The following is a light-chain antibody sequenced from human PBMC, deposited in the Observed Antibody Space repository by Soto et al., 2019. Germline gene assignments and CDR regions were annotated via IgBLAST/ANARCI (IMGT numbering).Light chain of an antibody. CDR3: SSYTTSSTLYV. J-gene: IGLJ1*01. Sequence: QPALTQPASVSGSPGQSITISCTGTSSDVGNYNYVSWYQQHPGKAPKLMIYEVSNRPSGVSNRFSGSKSGNTASLTISGLQAEDEADYYCSSYTTSSTLYVFGTGTKVTVL. CDR2: EVS. V-gene: IGLV2-14*01. CDR1: SSDVGNYNY.